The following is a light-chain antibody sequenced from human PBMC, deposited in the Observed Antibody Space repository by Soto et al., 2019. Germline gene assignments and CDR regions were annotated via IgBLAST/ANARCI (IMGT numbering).Light chain of an antibody. J-gene: IGKJ2*01. CDR2: DAS. Sequence: EIVLTQSPATLSLSPGERATLSCRASQSVSSYLAWYQQKPGQAPRLLIYDASNRATGIPARFSGSGSGTAFTLTISSLEPEDFAVYYCEQGSNWPRYIYTLGQGTKLYIK. V-gene: IGKV3-11*01. CDR3: EQGSNWPRYIYT. CDR1: QSVSSY.